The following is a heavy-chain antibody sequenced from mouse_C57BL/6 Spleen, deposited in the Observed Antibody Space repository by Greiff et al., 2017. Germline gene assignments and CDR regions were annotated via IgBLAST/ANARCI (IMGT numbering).Heavy chain of an antibody. Sequence: QVQLQQPGAELVKPGASVKMSCKASGYTFTSYWITWVKQRPGQGLEWIGDIYPGSGSTNYNEKFKSKATLTVDTSSSTAYMQLSSLTSEDSAVYYCARSGSNWDWFAYGGQGTLVTVSA. CDR3: ARSGSNWDWFAY. V-gene: IGHV1-55*01. J-gene: IGHJ3*01. CDR1: GYTFTSYW. CDR2: IYPGSGST. D-gene: IGHD4-1*01.